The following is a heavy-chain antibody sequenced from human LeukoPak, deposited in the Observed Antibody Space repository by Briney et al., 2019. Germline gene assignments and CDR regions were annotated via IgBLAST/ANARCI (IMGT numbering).Heavy chain of an antibody. CDR2: INPNSGGT. J-gene: IGHJ3*02. CDR1: GYTFTCYY. Sequence: GASVKVSCKASGYTFTCYYMHWVRQAPGQGLEWMGWINPNSGGTNYAQKFQGRGTMTRDTSISTAYMELSRLRSDDTAVYYCAREDGSANAFDIWGQGTMVTVSS. D-gene: IGHD2-15*01. CDR3: AREDGSANAFDI. V-gene: IGHV1-2*02.